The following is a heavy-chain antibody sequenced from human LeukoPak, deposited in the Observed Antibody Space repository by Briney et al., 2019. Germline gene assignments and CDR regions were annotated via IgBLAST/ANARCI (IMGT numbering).Heavy chain of an antibody. CDR1: GGSISSYY. CDR3: ARVSLTGTRAFDI. CDR2: IYYSGST. V-gene: IGHV4-59*01. J-gene: IGHJ3*02. D-gene: IGHD1-20*01. Sequence: SSETLSLTCTVSGGSISSYYRSWIRQPPGKGLDWIWYIYYSGSTNYNPSLESRVTISVDTSKNQFSLKLSSVTAADTAVYYCARVSLTGTRAFDIWGQGTMVTVSS.